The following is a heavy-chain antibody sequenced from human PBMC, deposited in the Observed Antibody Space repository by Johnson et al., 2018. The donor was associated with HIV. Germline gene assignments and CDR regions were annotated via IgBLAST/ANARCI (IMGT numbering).Heavy chain of an antibody. V-gene: IGHV3-30*04. CDR3: ARDRGRAYYNFWSGTRSACAFDI. D-gene: IGHD3-3*01. J-gene: IGHJ3*02. Sequence: QVQLVESGGGVVQPGTSMRLSCVVSGLNFSDYSMHWVRQTPGKGLEWVAVISFDGTTKYYADSVKGRFTISRDNSNNTLYLQMNSLRAEDTAVYYCARDRGRAYYNFWSGTRSACAFDIWGQGTMVTVSS. CDR2: ISFDGTTK. CDR1: GLNFSDYS.